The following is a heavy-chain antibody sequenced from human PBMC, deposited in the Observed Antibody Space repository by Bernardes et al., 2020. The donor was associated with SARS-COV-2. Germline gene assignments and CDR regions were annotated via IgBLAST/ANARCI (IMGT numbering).Heavy chain of an antibody. J-gene: IGHJ6*02. V-gene: IGHV3-11*01. CDR1: GFIFREHY. CDR3: ARDGLPYFYSYGMDV. CDR2: INTAGNIM. D-gene: IGHD3-9*01. Sequence: GGSLRLSCAASGFIFREHYMTWIRQAPGKGLEWLAYINTAGNIMYYADAVKGRFTISRDNAKNSLSLQMTDLRAEDTAVYYCARDGLPYFYSYGMDVWGRGTTVTVSS.